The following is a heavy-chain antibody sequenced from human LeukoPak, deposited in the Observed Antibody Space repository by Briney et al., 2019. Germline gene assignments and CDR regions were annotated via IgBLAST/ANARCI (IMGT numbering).Heavy chain of an antibody. CDR1: GGSIRSYY. CDR3: ATAIAAAGRGWFDP. J-gene: IGHJ5*02. CDR2: IYYSGST. D-gene: IGHD6-13*01. Sequence: PSETLSLTCTVSGGSIRSYYLSWLRQPPGKGLEGMGYIYYSGSTNYNPSLKSRVTISVDTSKTHFSLKLSSVTAADTAVYYCATAIAAAGRGWFDPWGQGTLVTVSS. V-gene: IGHV4-59*08.